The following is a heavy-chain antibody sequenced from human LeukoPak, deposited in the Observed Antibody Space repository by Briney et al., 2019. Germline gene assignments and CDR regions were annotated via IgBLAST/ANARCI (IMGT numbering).Heavy chain of an antibody. CDR2: ISSSSSYI. CDR1: GFTFSSYS. D-gene: IGHD2-21*02. J-gene: IGHJ2*01. Sequence: PGGSLRLSCAASGFTFSSYSMNWVRQAPGKGLEWVSSISSSSSYIYYADSVKGRFTISRDNAKNSLYLQMNSLRAEDTAVYYCARVVTPYWYFDLWGRGTLVTVSS. V-gene: IGHV3-21*01. CDR3: ARVVTPYWYFDL.